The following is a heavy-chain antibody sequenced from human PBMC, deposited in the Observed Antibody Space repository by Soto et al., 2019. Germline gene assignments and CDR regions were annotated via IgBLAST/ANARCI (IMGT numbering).Heavy chain of an antibody. J-gene: IGHJ4*02. Sequence: GGSLRLSCGASGLTLTNYAMSWVRQAPGKGLEWVSSIGGRDDNTYYADSVEGRFTISRDISKNALYLQMNSLRVDDTAVYYCANYFDYWGQGTLVTVSS. CDR3: ANYFDY. CDR1: GLTLTNYA. V-gene: IGHV3-23*01. CDR2: IGGRDDNT.